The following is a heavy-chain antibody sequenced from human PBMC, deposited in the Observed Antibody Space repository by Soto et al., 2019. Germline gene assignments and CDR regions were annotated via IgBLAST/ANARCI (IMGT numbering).Heavy chain of an antibody. CDR1: GDSISTFY. D-gene: IGHD3-22*01. CDR3: ARGRTVRNYADDSSDYFYFFDY. J-gene: IGHJ4*02. V-gene: IGHV4-59*01. CDR2: VYYTGST. Sequence: SETLSFTCTVSGDSISTFYWGWMRQSPGKELEWIGYVYYTGSTNYNPSLKSRVTISVDRSKNQFSLKLTSANAADTAVYYCARGRTVRNYADDSSDYFYFFDYWGQGTQVTVSS.